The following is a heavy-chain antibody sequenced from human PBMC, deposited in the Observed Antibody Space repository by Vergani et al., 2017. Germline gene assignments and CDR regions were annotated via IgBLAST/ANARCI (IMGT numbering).Heavy chain of an antibody. V-gene: IGHV1-69*08. CDR2: IIPIIGIA. D-gene: IGHD6-13*01. CDR3: ARDVGNSSDY. J-gene: IGHJ4*02. Sequence: QVQLVQSGAEVKKPGSSVKVSCKASGGTFSSYTISWVRQAPGQGLEWMGRIIPIIGIANYAQKYEGRVTITADKTTSTGYMELSSLRSEDTAVYYCARDVGNSSDYGGEGRLVTVS. CDR1: GGTFSSYT.